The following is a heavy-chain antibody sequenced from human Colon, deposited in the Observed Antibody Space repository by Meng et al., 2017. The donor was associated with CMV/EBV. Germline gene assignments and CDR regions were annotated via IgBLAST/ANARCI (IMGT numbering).Heavy chain of an antibody. D-gene: IGHD2-15*01. CDR1: GYSFSTYG. J-gene: IGHJ4*02. CDR3: ARSLIRSGGSCSDY. Sequence: ASGYSFSTYGLTWVRQAPGQGLEWLGWISGYNGNTNYAQKVQGRVTMTTDTSTSSAYMELRSLRSDDTALYYCARSLIRSGGSCSDYWGQGTLVTVSS. CDR2: ISGYNGNT. V-gene: IGHV1-18*01.